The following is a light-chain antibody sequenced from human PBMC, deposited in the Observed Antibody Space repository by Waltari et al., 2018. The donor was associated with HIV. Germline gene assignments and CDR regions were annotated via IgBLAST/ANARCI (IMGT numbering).Light chain of an antibody. CDR2: DVS. Sequence: QSALTQPASVSGSPGQSITISCTGSSSDVGAYNYVSWYQQHPGKAPTLVIYDVSNRPSGVSNRFSGSKSGNTASLTSSGLQTEDEADYYCNSYSTTYTPCVFGTGTRVTVL. CDR3: NSYSTTYTPCV. J-gene: IGLJ1*01. V-gene: IGLV2-14*01. CDR1: SSDVGAYNY.